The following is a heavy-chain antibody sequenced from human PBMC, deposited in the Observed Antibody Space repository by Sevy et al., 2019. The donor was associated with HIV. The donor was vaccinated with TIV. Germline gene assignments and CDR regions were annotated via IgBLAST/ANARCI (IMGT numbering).Heavy chain of an antibody. D-gene: IGHD2-15*01. J-gene: IGHJ4*02. Sequence: SETLSLTCAVYGGSFSGYYGSWIRQPPGKGLEWIGEINHSGSTNYNPSLKSRVTISVDTSKNQFSLKLSSVTAADTAVYYCARDGATRNFNYFDYWGQGTLVTVSS. V-gene: IGHV4-34*01. CDR2: INHSGST. CDR1: GGSFSGYY. CDR3: ARDGATRNFNYFDY.